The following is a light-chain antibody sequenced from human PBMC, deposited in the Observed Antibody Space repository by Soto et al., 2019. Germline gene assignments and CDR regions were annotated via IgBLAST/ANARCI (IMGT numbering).Light chain of an antibody. CDR2: GAS. CDR3: QQYGSSLAWT. V-gene: IGKV3-20*01. J-gene: IGKJ1*01. CDR1: QSVSSSY. Sequence: EIVLMQSPGTLSLSPGERATLSCRAIQSVSSSYLAWYQQKPGQAPRLLIYGASNRATGIPDRFSGSGSGTDFTLTISRLEPEDFAVYYCQQYGSSLAWTFGQGTKVDI.